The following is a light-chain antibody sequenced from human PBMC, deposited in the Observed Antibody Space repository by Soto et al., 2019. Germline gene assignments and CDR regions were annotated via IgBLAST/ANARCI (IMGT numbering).Light chain of an antibody. CDR1: SSNIGSNT. V-gene: IGLV1-44*01. CDR3: ATWDDSLNGVL. Sequence: QSALTQPPSASGTPGQRVTISCSGSSSNIGSNTVNWYQQFPGTAPKLLIYNNNQRPSGVPDRFSGSKSGASASLAISGLQSEDEAEYYCATWDDSLNGVLFGGGTKLTVL. J-gene: IGLJ2*01. CDR2: NNN.